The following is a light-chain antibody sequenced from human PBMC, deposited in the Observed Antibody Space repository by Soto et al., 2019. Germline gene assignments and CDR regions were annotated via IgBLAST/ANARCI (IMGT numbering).Light chain of an antibody. CDR3: SSYAGSNNYV. Sequence: ALTQAPSASGSPVQSVTISCTGTSSDVGGYNYVSWYQQYPGKAPKLMIYEVSKRPSGVPDRFSGSKSGNTASLTVSGLQAEDEADYYCSSYAGSNNYVFGTGTRSPS. CDR1: SSDVGGYNY. V-gene: IGLV2-8*01. CDR2: EVS. J-gene: IGLJ1*01.